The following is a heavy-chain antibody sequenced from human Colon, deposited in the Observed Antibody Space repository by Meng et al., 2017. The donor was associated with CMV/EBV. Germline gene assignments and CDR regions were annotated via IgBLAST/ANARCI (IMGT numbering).Heavy chain of an antibody. D-gene: IGHD5-12*01. CDR3: ARGGKYSGYDSVDV. V-gene: IGHV1-2*02. CDR2: INPNSGVT. J-gene: IGHJ6*02. CDR1: GYTFIGYY. Sequence: ASVKVSCKASGYTFIGYYMHWVRQAPGQGLEWMGWINPNSGVTNYAQKFQGRVTMTRDTSITTAYMELSSLRSDDTAVYYCARGGKYSGYDSVDVWGQGTTVTVSS.